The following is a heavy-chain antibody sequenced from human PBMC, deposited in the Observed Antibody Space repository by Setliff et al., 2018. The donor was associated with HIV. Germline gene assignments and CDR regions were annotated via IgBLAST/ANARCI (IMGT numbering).Heavy chain of an antibody. CDR3: ARGYSSGWVDY. V-gene: IGHV4-34*01. CDR2: INHSGKT. J-gene: IGHJ4*02. D-gene: IGHD6-19*01. CDR1: GGTFSGYF. Sequence: PSETLSLTCAVYGGTFSGYFWTWICQSPGKGLEWIGEINHSGKTKYNPSLKSRVSLSVDTSKNQFYLKLTSVTAADTAVYYCARGYSSGWVDYWGQGTLVTSPQ.